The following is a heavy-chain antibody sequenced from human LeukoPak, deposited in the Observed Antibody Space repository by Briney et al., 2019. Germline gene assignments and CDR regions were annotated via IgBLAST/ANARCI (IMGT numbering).Heavy chain of an antibody. V-gene: IGHV3-21*01. Sequence: GGSLRLSCAASGFTFSSYSMNWVRQAPGKGLEWVSSISSSSSYIYYADSVKGRFTISRDNAKNSLYLQMNSLRAEGTAVYYCASEYCGGDCYPIGTAFDIWGQGTMVTVSS. CDR1: GFTFSSYS. CDR3: ASEYCGGDCYPIGTAFDI. CDR2: ISSSSSYI. D-gene: IGHD2-21*02. J-gene: IGHJ3*02.